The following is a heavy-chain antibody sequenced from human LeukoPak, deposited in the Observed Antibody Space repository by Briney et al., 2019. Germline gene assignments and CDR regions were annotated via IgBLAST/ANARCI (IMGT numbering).Heavy chain of an antibody. Sequence: GGSLRLSCAASGFTFSNSSMTWVRQAPGKGLEWVSSISSSSTFIYYADSVKGRFTISRDNAKNSLFLQMNTLRAEDTALYYCANGRRTPLVGTTTKSWIDYWGQGTLVTVSS. D-gene: IGHD1-26*01. CDR1: GFTFSNSS. CDR2: ISSSSTFI. J-gene: IGHJ4*02. CDR3: ANGRRTPLVGTTTKSWIDY. V-gene: IGHV3-21*04.